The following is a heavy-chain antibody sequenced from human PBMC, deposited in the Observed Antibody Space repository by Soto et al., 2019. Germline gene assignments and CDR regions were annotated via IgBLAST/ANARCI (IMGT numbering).Heavy chain of an antibody. D-gene: IGHD3-16*01. CDR1: GFTFRSYV. CDR2: TSYDGSDK. CDR3: ARWGTTGGLDV. J-gene: IGHJ1*01. Sequence: QVQLVESGGGVVQPGTSLRVSCVGSGFTFRSYVIHWVRQAPGKGLEWVALTSYDGSDKYYGDSVRGRFTISRDNSRNTVDLQMDNLRLEDTALYYCARWGTTGGLDVWGQGNLV. V-gene: IGHV3-30*19.